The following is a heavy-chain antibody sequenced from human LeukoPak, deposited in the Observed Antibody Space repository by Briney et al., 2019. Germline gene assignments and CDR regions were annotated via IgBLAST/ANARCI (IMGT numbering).Heavy chain of an antibody. CDR1: GGSFSGYY. D-gene: IGHD3-9*01. V-gene: IGHV4-34*01. Sequence: PSETLSLTCAVYGGSFSGYYWSWIRQPPGKGPEWIGEINHSGSTNYNPSLKSRVTISVDTSKNQFSLKLSSVTAADTAVYYCARAPYYDILTGYFRGKYYYGMDVWGQGTTVTVSS. CDR3: ARAPYYDILTGYFRGKYYYGMDV. CDR2: INHSGST. J-gene: IGHJ6*02.